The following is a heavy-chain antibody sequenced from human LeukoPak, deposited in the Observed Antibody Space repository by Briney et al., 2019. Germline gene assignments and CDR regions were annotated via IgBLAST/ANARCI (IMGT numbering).Heavy chain of an antibody. V-gene: IGHV3-30*02. D-gene: IGHD3-3*01. CDR2: IRFDGGNK. Sequence: PGGSLRLSCAASAFTFSAYGMHWVRQTPGKGLEWVAFIRFDGGNKYYADSVKGRFTISRDNSKNTLYLEMNSLIPEDTALYYCAKPQEADLWVPDYWGQGTLVTVSS. CDR3: AKPQEADLWVPDY. J-gene: IGHJ4*02. CDR1: AFTFSAYG.